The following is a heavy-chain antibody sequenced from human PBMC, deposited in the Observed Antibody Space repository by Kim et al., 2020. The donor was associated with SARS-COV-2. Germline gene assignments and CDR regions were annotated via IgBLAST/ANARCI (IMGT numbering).Heavy chain of an antibody. CDR3: ARAYCDPDAFDI. J-gene: IGHJ3*02. CDR2: IYYSGST. CDR1: GGSISSYY. D-gene: IGHD4-17*01. Sequence: SETLSLTCTVSGGSISSYYWSWIRQPPGKGLEWIGYIYYSGSTNYNPSLKSRVTISVDTSKNQFSLKLSSVTAADTAVYYCARAYCDPDAFDIWGQGTMVTVSS. V-gene: IGHV4-59*01.